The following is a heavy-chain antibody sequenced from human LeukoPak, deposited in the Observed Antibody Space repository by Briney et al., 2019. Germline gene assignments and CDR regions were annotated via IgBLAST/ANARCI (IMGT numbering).Heavy chain of an antibody. V-gene: IGHV3-74*01. CDR3: ARVAQESELRYFDWTTKHYFDY. CDR1: GFTFSSYW. Sequence: GGSLRLSCAASGFTFSSYWMHWVRQAPGKGLVWVSRINSDGSSTSYADSVKGRFTISRDNAKNTLYLQMNSLRAEDTAVYYCARVAQESELRYFDWTTKHYFDYWGQGTLVTVSS. D-gene: IGHD3-9*01. CDR2: INSDGSST. J-gene: IGHJ4*02.